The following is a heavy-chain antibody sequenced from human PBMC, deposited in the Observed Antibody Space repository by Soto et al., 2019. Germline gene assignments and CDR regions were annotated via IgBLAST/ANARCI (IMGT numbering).Heavy chain of an antibody. V-gene: IGHV3-74*01. CDR3: GRDGSPAWVYGVDV. CDR1: GFTFSSYW. CDR2: MNSDGSRA. Sequence: PGGSLRLSCTASGFTFSSYWMHWVRQAPGKGLVWVSRMNSDGSRADYADSVKGRFTISRDNARNTLYLQMNSLRAEDTAVYYCGRDGSPAWVYGVDVWGQGTTVTVSS. D-gene: IGHD7-27*01. J-gene: IGHJ6*02.